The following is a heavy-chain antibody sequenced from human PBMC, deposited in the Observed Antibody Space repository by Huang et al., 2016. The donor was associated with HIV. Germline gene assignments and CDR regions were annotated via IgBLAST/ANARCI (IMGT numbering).Heavy chain of an antibody. CDR2: ISPSRSVI. D-gene: IGHD6-13*01. J-gene: IGHJ4*02. Sequence: EVQLVDSGGGLVKPGGSLRLSCAASGFSLDSFNMFWVRQTPANVLQWVASISPSRSVIEYADSVKGRFSISRDNAKNSLYLQMNSLRGEDTAVYYCVKDRGQQLSPFDSWGQGTLVTVSS. CDR1: GFSLDSFN. V-gene: IGHV3-21*01. CDR3: VKDRGQQLSPFDS.